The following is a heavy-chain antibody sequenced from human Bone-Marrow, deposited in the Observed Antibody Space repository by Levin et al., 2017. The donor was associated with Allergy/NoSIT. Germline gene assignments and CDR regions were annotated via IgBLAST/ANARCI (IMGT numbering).Heavy chain of an antibody. CDR3: ASGSNQPYYYYYGMGV. Sequence: GGSLRLSCAASGFTFSSYAVSWVRQAPGKGLEWVSGISASGGSTYYADSVKGRFTISRDNSKNTLYLQMNSLRAEDTAVYYCASGSNQPYYYYYGMGVWGQGTTVTVSS. D-gene: IGHD1-26*01. J-gene: IGHJ6*02. V-gene: IGHV3-23*01. CDR1: GFTFSSYA. CDR2: ISASGGST.